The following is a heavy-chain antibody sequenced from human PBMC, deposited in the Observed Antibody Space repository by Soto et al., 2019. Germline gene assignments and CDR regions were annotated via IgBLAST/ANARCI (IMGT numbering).Heavy chain of an antibody. D-gene: IGHD3-10*01. Sequence: QITLKESGPTLVKPTQTLTMTCTVSGFSLNTRGVGVGWIRQPPGKALEWLALIYWDDDDRYSPSLKNRLTINKDTTKHLVVLTVTNVNPVDTATYYCARHQSRGCYFEYWGQGTMVTVSS. J-gene: IGHJ4*02. CDR1: GFSLNTRGVG. CDR2: IYWDDDD. CDR3: ARHQSRGCYFEY. V-gene: IGHV2-5*02.